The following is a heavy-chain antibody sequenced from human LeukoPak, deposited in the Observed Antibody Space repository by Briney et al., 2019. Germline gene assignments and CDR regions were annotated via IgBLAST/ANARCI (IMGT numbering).Heavy chain of an antibody. D-gene: IGHD3-16*01. J-gene: IGHJ5*02. CDR3: ARAYQHLGGLSFPGS. V-gene: IGHV7-4-1*02. CDR2: IDPNTGNP. Sequence: ASVKVSCKASGYTFTNYAMNWVRQAPGQGLQWMGWIDPNTGNPTYAQGFTGRFVFSLDTSVSTTYLQISSLKPEDTAVYYSARAYQHLGGLSFPGSWGQGTLVTVSS. CDR1: GYTFTNYA.